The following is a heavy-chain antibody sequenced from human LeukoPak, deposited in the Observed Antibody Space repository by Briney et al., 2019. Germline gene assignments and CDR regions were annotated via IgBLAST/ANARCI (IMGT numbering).Heavy chain of an antibody. D-gene: IGHD2-2*01. V-gene: IGHV3-23*01. Sequence: GGSLRLSCAASGFTFSSDAMSWVRQAPGKGLEWVSAISGSGGSTYYADSVKGRFTISRDNSKNTLYLQMNSLRAEDTAVYYCAKELPSHCSSTSCYDYYFDYWGQGTLVTVSS. CDR2: ISGSGGST. J-gene: IGHJ4*02. CDR3: AKELPSHCSSTSCYDYYFDY. CDR1: GFTFSSDA.